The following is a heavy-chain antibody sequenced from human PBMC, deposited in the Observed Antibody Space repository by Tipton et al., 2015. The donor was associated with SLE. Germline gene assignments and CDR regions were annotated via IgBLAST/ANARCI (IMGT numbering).Heavy chain of an antibody. CDR3: ARILLY. J-gene: IGHJ4*02. CDR2: IYHSGST. V-gene: IGHV4-39*07. CDR1: GASIGSSSSS. Sequence: TLSLTCIVSGASIGSSSSSWAWIRQPPGKGLEWIGSIYHSGSTYYNPSLKSRVTISVDTSKNQFSLKLSSVTAADTAVYYCARILLYWGQGTLVTVSS.